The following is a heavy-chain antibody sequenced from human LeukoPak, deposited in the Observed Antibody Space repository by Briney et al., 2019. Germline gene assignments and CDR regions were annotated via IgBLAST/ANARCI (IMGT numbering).Heavy chain of an antibody. V-gene: IGHV1-69*13. CDR2: IIPIFGTA. CDR3: ARDYYYDSSGYGPPGY. CDR1: GGTFSSCA. Sequence: GASVKVSCKASGGTFSSCAISWVRQAPGQGLEWMGGIIPIFGTANYAQKFQGRVTITADESTSTAYMELSSLRSEDTAVYYCARDYYYDSSGYGPPGYWGQGTLVTVSS. J-gene: IGHJ4*02. D-gene: IGHD3-22*01.